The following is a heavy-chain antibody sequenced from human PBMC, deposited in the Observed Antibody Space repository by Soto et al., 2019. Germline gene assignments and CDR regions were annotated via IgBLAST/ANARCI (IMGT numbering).Heavy chain of an antibody. CDR2: ITDTGGDA. D-gene: IGHD3-10*01. V-gene: IGHV3-23*01. CDR3: VRGSKDSYPGSRIFDF. J-gene: IGHJ4*02. CDR1: GSTFGSGA. Sequence: EVQLLESGGDLIQPGGSLRLSCVASGSTFGSGARGGAGQSPGEGREWVSTITDTGGDAKYADSVRGRFAISRDNSKNTLYLQMSALRAEDSAIYFCVRGSKDSYPGSRIFDFWGRGTLVTVSS.